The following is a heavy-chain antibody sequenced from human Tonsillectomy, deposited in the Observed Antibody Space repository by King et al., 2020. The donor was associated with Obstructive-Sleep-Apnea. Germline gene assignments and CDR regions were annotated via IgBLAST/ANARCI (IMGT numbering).Heavy chain of an antibody. Sequence: QLVQSGGEVKKPGASVRVSCKASGYNFKTYGLSWVRQAPGQGLEWMGWISGHNGDTNYAQRLRGRVVMTADTTTSTAYMELSSLTPDDTAVYYCARGLRINPEQNQETAYMGPSCRNPTDSAVYYCARNLFYYNSGKSYEDTFDIWGQGTMVTVSS. D-gene: IGHD1-14*01. CDR2: ISGHNGDT. CDR1: GYNFKTYG. J-gene: IGHJ3*02. CDR3: ARGLRINPEQNQETAYMGPSCRNPTDSAVYYCARNLFYYNSGKSYEDTFDI. V-gene: IGHV1-18*01.